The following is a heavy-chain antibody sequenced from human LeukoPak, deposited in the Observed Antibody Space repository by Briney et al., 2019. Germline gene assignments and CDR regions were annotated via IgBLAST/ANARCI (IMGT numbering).Heavy chain of an antibody. V-gene: IGHV4-30-4*08. CDR3: ARQGYCSGGSCYHLFDY. J-gene: IGHJ4*02. CDR2: IYYSGST. D-gene: IGHD2-15*01. CDR1: GGSISSGDYY. Sequence: PSETLSLTCTVSGGSISSGDYYWSWIRQPPGKGLEWIGYIYYSGSTYYNPSLKSRVTISVDTSKNQFSLKLSSVTAADTAMYYCARQGYCSGGSCYHLFDYWGQGTLVTVSS.